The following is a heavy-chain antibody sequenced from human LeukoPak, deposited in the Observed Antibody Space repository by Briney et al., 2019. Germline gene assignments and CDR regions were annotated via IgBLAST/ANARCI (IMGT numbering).Heavy chain of an antibody. CDR3: AKDGRSGYEYYYYGMDV. V-gene: IGHV3-23*01. CDR1: GFTFSTYN. CDR2: ISGSGRST. D-gene: IGHD5-12*01. Sequence: GGSLRLSCAASGFTFSTYNMSWVRQAPGKGLEWVSAISGSGRSTYYADSVKGRFTISRDNSKNTLFLQMNSLRAEDTALYYCAKDGRSGYEYYYYGMDVWGQGTTVTVSS. J-gene: IGHJ6*02.